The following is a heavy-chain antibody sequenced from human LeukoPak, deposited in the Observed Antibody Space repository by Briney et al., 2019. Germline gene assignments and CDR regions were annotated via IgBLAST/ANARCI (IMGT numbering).Heavy chain of an antibody. V-gene: IGHV3-30*02. D-gene: IGHD4-17*01. CDR2: IRYDGSNK. CDR1: GFPISSYG. CDR3: AREDG. J-gene: IGHJ4*02. Sequence: GGSLRLSCAASGFPISSYGMHWVRQAPGKGLDWVAFIRYDGSNKFYSDSVRGRFTISRDNSKSTLYLQMNSLRPEDTAVYYCAREDGWGQGTLVTVSS.